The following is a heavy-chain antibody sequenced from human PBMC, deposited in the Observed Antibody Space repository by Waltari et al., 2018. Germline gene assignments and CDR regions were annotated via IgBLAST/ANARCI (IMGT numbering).Heavy chain of an antibody. J-gene: IGHJ4*02. D-gene: IGHD6-19*01. Sequence: EVQLVESGGGLVQPGGSMRLSCAASGFTFSRYSMNWVRQAPGKGLEWVSYISSSISTIYYADSVKGRFTISRDNAKNSLYLQMNSLRAEDTAVYYCARVAVAGKFDYWGQGTLVTVSS. CDR1: GFTFSRYS. CDR2: ISSSISTI. CDR3: ARVAVAGKFDY. V-gene: IGHV3-48*01.